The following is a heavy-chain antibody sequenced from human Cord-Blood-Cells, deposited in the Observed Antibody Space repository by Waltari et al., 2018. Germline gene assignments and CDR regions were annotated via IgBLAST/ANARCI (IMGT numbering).Heavy chain of an antibody. D-gene: IGHD2-21*02. J-gene: IGHJ3*02. Sequence: QVQLVQSGAEVKKPGASVKVSCKASGYTFTSYAMHWVRQAPGQRLEGMGWINAGNGNTKYSQKFQGRVTITRDTSASTAYMELSSLRSEDTAVYYCAEVTQTEGGDAFDIWGQGTMVTVSS. CDR3: AEVTQTEGGDAFDI. V-gene: IGHV1-3*01. CDR2: INAGNGNT. CDR1: GYTFTSYA.